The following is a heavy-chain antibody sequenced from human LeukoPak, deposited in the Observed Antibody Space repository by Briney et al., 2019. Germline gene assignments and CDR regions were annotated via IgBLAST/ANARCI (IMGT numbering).Heavy chain of an antibody. D-gene: IGHD3-10*01. Sequence: GASVKVSCKASGYTFTSYGISWVRQAPGQGLEWMGWISAYNGNTNYAQKLQGRVTMTRDTSISTAYMELSRLRSDDTAVYYCARPKYGVLWFGESDAFDIWGQGTMVTVSS. CDR3: ARPKYGVLWFGESDAFDI. V-gene: IGHV1-18*01. CDR2: ISAYNGNT. J-gene: IGHJ3*02. CDR1: GYTFTSYG.